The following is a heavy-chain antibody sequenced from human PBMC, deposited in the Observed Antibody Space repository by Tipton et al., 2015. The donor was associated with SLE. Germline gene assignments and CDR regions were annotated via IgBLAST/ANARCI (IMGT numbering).Heavy chain of an antibody. CDR2: IYYSGST. Sequence: LRLSCTVSGGSISSGDYYWSWIRQPPGKGLEWIGYIYYSGSTYYNPSLKSRVTISVDTSKNQFSLKLSSVTAADTAVYYCARDRGIAVAGTTDYWGQGTLVTVSS. D-gene: IGHD6-19*01. V-gene: IGHV4-30-4*01. J-gene: IGHJ4*02. CDR3: ARDRGIAVAGTTDY. CDR1: GGSISSGDYY.